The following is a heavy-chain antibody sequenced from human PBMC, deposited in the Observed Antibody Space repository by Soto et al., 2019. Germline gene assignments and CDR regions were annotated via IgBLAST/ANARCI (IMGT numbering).Heavy chain of an antibody. J-gene: IGHJ3*02. CDR2: IYYSGST. D-gene: IGHD2-2*01. CDR1: GDSISCYY. CDR3: ARVPAPDAFDI. V-gene: IGHV4-59*01. Sequence: SETICLTCGVSGDSISCYYWSWIRQPPGKGLGWIGYIYYSGSTNYNPSLKSRVTISVDTSKNQFSLKLSSVTAADTAVYYCARVPAPDAFDIWGQGTMVTVSS.